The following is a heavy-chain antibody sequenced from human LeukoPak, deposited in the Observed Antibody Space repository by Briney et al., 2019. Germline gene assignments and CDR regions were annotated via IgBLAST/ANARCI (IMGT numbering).Heavy chain of an antibody. J-gene: IGHJ4*02. V-gene: IGHV3-23*01. CDR2: ISGSGGST. Sequence: PGGSLRLSCAASGFTFSSYAMSWVRQAPGKGLEWVSAISGSGGSTYYADSVKGRFTISRDNSKNTLYLQMSSLRAEDTAVYYCAKDKSPYHYYDTTYFDYWGQGTLVTVSS. CDR3: AKDKSPYHYYDTTYFDY. CDR1: GFTFSSYA. D-gene: IGHD3-22*01.